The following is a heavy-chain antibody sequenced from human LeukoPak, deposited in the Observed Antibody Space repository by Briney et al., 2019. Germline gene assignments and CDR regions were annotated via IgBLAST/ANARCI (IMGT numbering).Heavy chain of an antibody. CDR3: ARVHHYYGSGSPFDY. D-gene: IGHD3-10*01. Sequence: AASVKVSCKASGYTFTSYGISWVRQAPGQGLEWMGWISAYNGNTNYAQKLQGRVTMTTDTSTSTAYMELRSLGSDDTAEYYCARVHHYYGSGSPFDYWGQGTLVTVSS. CDR2: ISAYNGNT. CDR1: GYTFTSYG. V-gene: IGHV1-18*04. J-gene: IGHJ4*02.